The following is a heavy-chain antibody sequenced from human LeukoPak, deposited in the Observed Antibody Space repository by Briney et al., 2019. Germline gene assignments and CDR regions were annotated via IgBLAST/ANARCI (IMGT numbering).Heavy chain of an antibody. D-gene: IGHD3-3*01. CDR3: ARGLYYDFWSGYLRPYYFDY. Sequence: ASVKVSCKASGYTLTSYGISWVRQAPGQGLEWMGWISAYNGNTNYAQKLQGRVTMTTDTSTSTAYMELRSLRSDDTAVYYCARGLYYDFWSGYLRPYYFDYWGQGTLVTVSS. J-gene: IGHJ4*02. CDR1: GYTLTSYG. CDR2: ISAYNGNT. V-gene: IGHV1-18*01.